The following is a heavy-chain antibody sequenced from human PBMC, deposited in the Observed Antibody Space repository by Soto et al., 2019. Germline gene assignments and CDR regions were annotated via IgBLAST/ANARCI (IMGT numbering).Heavy chain of an antibody. Sequence: VQSGAEVKKPGASVKVSCKASGDTFISSGISWVRQAPGQGLEWMGWISGYKGDTNYAQKFQGRVTLTTDTSTSTAYMELRSLTPCDTAIYYCARIEYCSGGNCYSAFEIWGQGTLVTVSS. V-gene: IGHV1-18*01. CDR3: ARIEYCSGGNCYSAFEI. D-gene: IGHD2-15*01. J-gene: IGHJ3*02. CDR1: GDTFISSG. CDR2: ISGYKGDT.